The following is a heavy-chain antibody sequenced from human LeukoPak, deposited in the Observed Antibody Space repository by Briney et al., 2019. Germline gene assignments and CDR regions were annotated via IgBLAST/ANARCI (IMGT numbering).Heavy chain of an antibody. Sequence: ASVKVSCKVSGYTFSELSIHWVRQAPGKGLEWMGGFDPEEDKIVHPQKLQGRVIMTEDTSTDTAYMELSSLRSEDTAVYYCAIFGGNPLNWFSPWGQGTLVIVSS. D-gene: IGHD4-23*01. CDR2: FDPEEDKI. CDR3: AIFGGNPLNWFSP. V-gene: IGHV1-24*01. CDR1: GYTFSELS. J-gene: IGHJ5*02.